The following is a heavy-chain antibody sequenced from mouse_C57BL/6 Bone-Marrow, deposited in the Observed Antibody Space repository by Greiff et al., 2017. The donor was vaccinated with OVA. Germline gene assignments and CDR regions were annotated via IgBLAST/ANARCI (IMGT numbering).Heavy chain of an antibody. Sequence: VQLQQSGTELVKPGASVKLSCKASGYTFTSYWMHWVKQRPGQGLEWIGNINPSNGGTNYNEKFKSKATLTVDKSSSTAYMQLSSPTSEDSAVYYCARAAQRVYFDYWGQGTTLTVSS. V-gene: IGHV1-53*01. J-gene: IGHJ2*01. CDR3: ARAAQRVYFDY. D-gene: IGHD3-2*02. CDR2: INPSNGGT. CDR1: GYTFTSYW.